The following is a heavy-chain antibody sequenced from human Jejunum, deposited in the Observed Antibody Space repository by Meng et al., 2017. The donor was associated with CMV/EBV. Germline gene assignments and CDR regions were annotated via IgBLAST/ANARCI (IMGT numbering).Heavy chain of an antibody. Sequence: QITLEESGPTLVKPTQTLTLTCTFSGFSLSTSEVGVGWIRQPPGKALEWLAVIYWDDDKRYSPSLKSRLTITKDTSKNQVVLTLTNMDPVDTATYYCALFTRSWFDPWGQGTLVPSPQ. CDR1: GFSLSTSEVG. J-gene: IGHJ5*02. CDR2: IYWDDDK. D-gene: IGHD2-2*01. V-gene: IGHV2-5*02. CDR3: ALFTRSWFDP.